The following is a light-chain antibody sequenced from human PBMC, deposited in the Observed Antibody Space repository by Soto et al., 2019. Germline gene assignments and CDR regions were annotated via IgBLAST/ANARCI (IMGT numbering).Light chain of an antibody. CDR1: QSVNSN. CDR3: QQYGSSLPIT. CDR2: GAS. Sequence: EIMMTQSPFTLSVSPGERATLSCRASQSVNSNLAWYQQKPGQAPRLLIYGASTRATGIPASFIGNGSGTEFTLTASSLQPEDFAVYYCQQYGSSLPITFGQGTRLEIK. J-gene: IGKJ5*01. V-gene: IGKV3D-15*01.